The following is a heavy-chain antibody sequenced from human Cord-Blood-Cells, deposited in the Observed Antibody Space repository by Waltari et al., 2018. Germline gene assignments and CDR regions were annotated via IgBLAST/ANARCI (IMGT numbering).Heavy chain of an antibody. D-gene: IGHD3-16*01. CDR2: IYYSGST. V-gene: IGHV4-39*01. CDR1: GGSISSSSYY. CDR3: ARVGITVPDY. Sequence: QLQLQESGPGLVKPSETLSLTCTVSGGSISSSSYYWGWIRQPPGKGLEWIGSIYYSGSTYDNPSLKSRVTISVDTSKNQFSLKLSSVTAADTAVYYCARVGITVPDYWGQGTLVTVSS. J-gene: IGHJ4*02.